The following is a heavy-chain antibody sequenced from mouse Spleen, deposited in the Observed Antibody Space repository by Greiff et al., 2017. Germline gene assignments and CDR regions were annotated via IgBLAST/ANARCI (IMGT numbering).Heavy chain of an antibody. J-gene: IGHJ3*01. D-gene: IGHD2-2*01. CDR1: GFTFSSYA. CDR3: ARGGYDKGAWFAY. V-gene: IGHV5-9-3*01. CDR2: ISSGGGNT. Sequence: EVHLVESGGGLVKLGGSLKLSCAASGFTFSSYAMSWVRQTPEKRLEWVATISSGGGNTYYPDSVKGRFTISRDNAKNTLYLQMSSLKSEDTAMYYCARGGYDKGAWFAYWGQGTLVTVSA.